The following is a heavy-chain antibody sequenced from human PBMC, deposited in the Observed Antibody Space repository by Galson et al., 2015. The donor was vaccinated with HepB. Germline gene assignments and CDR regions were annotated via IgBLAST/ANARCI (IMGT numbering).Heavy chain of an antibody. J-gene: IGHJ6*02. CDR3: ARGTRDDSSTSCSPYYYYGMDV. D-gene: IGHD2-2*01. V-gene: IGHV1-2*04. Sequence: SVKVSCKASGYTFTGYYMHWVRQAPGQGLEWMGWINPNSGGTNYAQKFQGWVTMTRDTSISTAYMELSRLRSDDTAVYYCARGTRDDSSTSCSPYYYYGMDVWGQGTTVTVSS. CDR1: GYTFTGYY. CDR2: INPNSGGT.